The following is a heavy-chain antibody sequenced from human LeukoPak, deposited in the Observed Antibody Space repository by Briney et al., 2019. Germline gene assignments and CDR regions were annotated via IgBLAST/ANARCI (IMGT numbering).Heavy chain of an antibody. CDR2: ISYDGSNK. J-gene: IGHJ4*02. D-gene: IGHD6-19*01. CDR1: GFTFSSYG. V-gene: IGHV3-30*18. Sequence: GGSLRLSCAASGFTFSSYGMHWVRQAPGKGLEWVAVISYDGSNKYYADSVKGRFTISRDNSKNTLYLQMNSLRAEDTAVYYCAKAAVAGPGEDYWGQGTLVTVSS. CDR3: AKAAVAGPGEDY.